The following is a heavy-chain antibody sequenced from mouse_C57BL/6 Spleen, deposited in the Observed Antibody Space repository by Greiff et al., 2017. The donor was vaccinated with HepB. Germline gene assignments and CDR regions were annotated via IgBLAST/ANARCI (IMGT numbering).Heavy chain of an antibody. CDR2: IYPGDGDT. V-gene: IGHV1-80*01. Sequence: VQLQESGAELVKPGASVKISCKASGYAFSSYWMNWVKQRPGKGLEWIGQIYPGDGDTNYNGKFKGKATLTADKSSSTAYMQLSSLTSEDSAVYFCARNGFITTVVATLYDYAMDYWGQGTSVTVSS. CDR3: ARNGFITTVVATLYDYAMDY. CDR1: GYAFSSYW. J-gene: IGHJ4*01. D-gene: IGHD1-1*01.